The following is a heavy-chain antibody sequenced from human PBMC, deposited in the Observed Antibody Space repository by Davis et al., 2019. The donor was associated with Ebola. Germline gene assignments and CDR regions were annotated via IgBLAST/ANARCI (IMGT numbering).Heavy chain of an antibody. CDR3: ARLLGINAGGNSHAFDM. J-gene: IGHJ3*02. CDR1: GYSFTSYW. Sequence: GESLKISCKGSGYSFTSYWIGWVRQMPGKGLEWMGIIYPGDSDTRYSPSFQGQVTISADKSMSTAYLQWSRLKASDTAMYYCARLLGINAGGNSHAFDMWGQGTMVTVSS. CDR2: IYPGDSDT. D-gene: IGHD4-23*01. V-gene: IGHV5-51*01.